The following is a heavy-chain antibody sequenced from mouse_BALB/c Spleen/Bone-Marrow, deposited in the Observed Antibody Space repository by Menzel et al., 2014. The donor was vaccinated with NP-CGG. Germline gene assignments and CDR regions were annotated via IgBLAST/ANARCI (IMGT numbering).Heavy chain of an antibody. D-gene: IGHD2-1*01. Sequence: EVQLQQSGPRLVKPSQTLSLTCSVTGDSMTSGYWNWIRKFPGNKLEYMGHISYSGSTYYNPSLKSRISITRDTSTNQYYLQLNSVTTEDTATYYCARRDYGKHFDVWGAGTTVTVSS. V-gene: IGHV3-8*02. CDR2: ISYSGST. J-gene: IGHJ1*01. CDR1: GDSMTSGY. CDR3: ARRDYGKHFDV.